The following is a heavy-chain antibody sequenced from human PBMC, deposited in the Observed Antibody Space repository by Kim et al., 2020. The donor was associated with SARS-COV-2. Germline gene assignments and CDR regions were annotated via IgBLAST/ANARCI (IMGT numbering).Heavy chain of an antibody. V-gene: IGHV3-21*01. CDR3: ARGSRVAVAGTGDY. CDR1: GFTFSSYS. CDR2: ISSSSSYI. J-gene: IGHJ4*02. D-gene: IGHD6-19*01. Sequence: GGSLRLSCAASGFTFSSYSMNWVRQAPGKGLEWVSSISSSSSYIYYADSVKGRFTISRDNAKNSLYLQMNSLRAEDTAVYYCARGSRVAVAGTGDYWGQGTLVTVSS.